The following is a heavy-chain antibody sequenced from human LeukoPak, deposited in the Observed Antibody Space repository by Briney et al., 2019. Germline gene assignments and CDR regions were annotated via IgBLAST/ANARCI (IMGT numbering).Heavy chain of an antibody. CDR2: IYYSGTT. CDR3: ARRGIAAAGYDY. V-gene: IGHV4-59*08. CDR1: GGSISSYY. J-gene: IGHJ4*02. D-gene: IGHD6-13*01. Sequence: PSETLSLTCTVSGGSISSYYWSWIRQPPGKGLEWIGYIYYSGTTNYNPFLKSRVTILVDTSKNQFSLNLSSVTAADTAVYCCARRGIAAAGYDYWGQGTLVTVSS.